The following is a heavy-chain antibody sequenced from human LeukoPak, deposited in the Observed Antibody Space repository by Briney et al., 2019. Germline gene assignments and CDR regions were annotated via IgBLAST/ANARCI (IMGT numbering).Heavy chain of an antibody. CDR2: INSDGSST. CDR3: VSFYETY. V-gene: IGHV3-74*01. J-gene: IGHJ4*02. Sequence: GGSLRLSCAASGFTFSSYWMHWVRQPPGKGLVWVSRINSDGSSTNYADSVKGRFTISRDNAKNTLYLQMNSPRAEDTAVYYCVSFYETYWGRGTLVTVSS. D-gene: IGHD2/OR15-2a*01. CDR1: GFTFSSYW.